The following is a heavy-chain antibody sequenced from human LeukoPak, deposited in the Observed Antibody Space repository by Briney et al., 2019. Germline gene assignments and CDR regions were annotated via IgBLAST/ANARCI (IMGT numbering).Heavy chain of an antibody. J-gene: IGHJ2*01. CDR1: DGPISSHY. V-gene: IGHV4-59*11. CDR3: ARLVRAQGIPITYHYLDL. Sequence: SETLSLTCTVSDGPISSHYWTWIRQSPGKGLEWLAYINYSGDTNYNPSLKSRVTISVDLSENLFSLKVTSVTAADTAVYCCARLVRAQGIPITYHYLDLWAVAPWSLSPQ. CDR2: INYSGDT. D-gene: IGHD1-14*01.